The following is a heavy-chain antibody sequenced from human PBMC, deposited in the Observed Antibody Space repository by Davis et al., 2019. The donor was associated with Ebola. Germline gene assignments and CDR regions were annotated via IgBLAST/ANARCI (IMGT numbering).Heavy chain of an antibody. V-gene: IGHV3-33*01. Sequence: PGGSLRLSCAASGFTFRNYGMHWVRQAPGKGLEWVAIIYYDGNNKYYADSVKGRFTISRDNAKNSLYLQMNSLRAEDTAVYYCARDPYYGDYFDYWGQGTLVTVSS. D-gene: IGHD4-17*01. CDR2: IYYDGNNK. CDR1: GFTFRNYG. CDR3: ARDPYYGDYFDY. J-gene: IGHJ4*02.